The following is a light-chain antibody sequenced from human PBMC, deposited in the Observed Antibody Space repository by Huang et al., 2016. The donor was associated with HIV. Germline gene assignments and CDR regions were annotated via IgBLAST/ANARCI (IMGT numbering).Light chain of an antibody. CDR2: GTS. V-gene: IGKV3-15*01. Sequence: EIVMTQSPATLSVSPGERATLSCRASQRVSTNLAWYQQKAGQAPRLLMYGTSTRATGVPARFSGSGSGTEFTLTISSLQSEDVAVYYCQQYNNWPPLTFGGGTRVEIK. J-gene: IGKJ4*01. CDR3: QQYNNWPPLT. CDR1: QRVSTN.